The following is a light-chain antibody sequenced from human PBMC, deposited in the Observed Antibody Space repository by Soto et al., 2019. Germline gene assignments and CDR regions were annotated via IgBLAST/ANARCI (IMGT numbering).Light chain of an antibody. J-gene: IGKJ2*01. CDR1: QTISNW. Sequence: DIQMTQSPSTLSASVGDRVTITCRASQTISNWLAWYQQEPGKAPKLLIYDASSLRSGVPSRFSGSGFATDSTLTISSLQPDDFATYYCQQYSIYPYTFGQGTKLEIK. V-gene: IGKV1-5*01. CDR2: DAS. CDR3: QQYSIYPYT.